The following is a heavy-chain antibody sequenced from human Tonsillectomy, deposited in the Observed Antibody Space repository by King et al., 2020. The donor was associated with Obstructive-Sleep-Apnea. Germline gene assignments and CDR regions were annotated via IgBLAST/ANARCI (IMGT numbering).Heavy chain of an antibody. CDR1: GGSISSSSYY. D-gene: IGHD6-19*01. V-gene: IGHV4-39*07. CDR2: IYYSGST. J-gene: IGHJ4*02. CDR3: ARDEQWLVFDY. Sequence: QLQESGPGLVKPSETLSLICNVSGGSISSSSYYWGWIRQPPGKGLEWIGSIYYSGSTYYNPSLKSRITISVDTSKNQFSLKLSSVTAADTAVYYCARDEQWLVFDYWGQGTLVTVSS.